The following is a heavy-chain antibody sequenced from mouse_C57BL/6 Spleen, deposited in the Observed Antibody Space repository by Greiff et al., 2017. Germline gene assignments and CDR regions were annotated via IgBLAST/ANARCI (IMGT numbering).Heavy chain of an antibody. CDR1: GYTFTSYW. CDR3: ARSSNPYAMDY. D-gene: IGHD2-5*01. Sequence: QVQLQQSGAELAKPGASVKLSCKASGYTFTSYWMHWVKQRPGQGLEWIGYINPSSGYTKYNQKFKDKATLTADKSSSTAYMQLSSLTYEESAGYYCARSSNPYAMDYWGQGTSVTVSS. V-gene: IGHV1-7*01. CDR2: INPSSGYT. J-gene: IGHJ4*01.